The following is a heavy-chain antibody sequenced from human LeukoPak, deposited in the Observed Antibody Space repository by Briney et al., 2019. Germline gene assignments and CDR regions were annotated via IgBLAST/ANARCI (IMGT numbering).Heavy chain of an antibody. CDR3: ARSNWNSFFDY. CDR2: IQTSGST. Sequence: SETLSLTCTVSVGSISSYYWSWIRQPAGKGVQWIGRIQTSGSTNYNPSLKSRVTMSVDTSKNQFSLILSSVTAVDTAVYYCARSNWNSFFDYWGQGILVTVSS. D-gene: IGHD1-7*01. J-gene: IGHJ4*02. CDR1: VGSISSYY. V-gene: IGHV4-4*07.